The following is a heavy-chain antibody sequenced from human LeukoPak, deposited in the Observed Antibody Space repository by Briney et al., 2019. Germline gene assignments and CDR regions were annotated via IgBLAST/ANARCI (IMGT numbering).Heavy chain of an antibody. CDR3: VSLSGSYYSVYNWFDP. D-gene: IGHD1-26*01. CDR1: GFTFSNAW. CDR2: IERKTDGGTT. Sequence: PGGSLRLSCAASGFTFSNAWMNWVRQAPGKGLEWVGRIERKTDGGTTDYAAPVKGRFTISRDDSKNTLYLQMNSLKTEDTAVYYCVSLSGSYYSVYNWFDPWGQGTLVTVSS. V-gene: IGHV3-15*04. J-gene: IGHJ5*02.